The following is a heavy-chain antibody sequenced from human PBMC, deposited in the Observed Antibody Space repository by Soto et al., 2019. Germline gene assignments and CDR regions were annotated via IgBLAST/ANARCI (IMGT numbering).Heavy chain of an antibody. CDR1: GFTFSSYA. J-gene: IGHJ4*02. D-gene: IGHD5-18*01. Sequence: QVQLVESGGGVVQPGRSLRLSCAASGFTFSSYAMHWVRQAPGKGLEWVAVISYDGSNKYYADSVKGRFTISRDNSKNTLYLQINSLRAEDTAVYYCARESVDTAMVTPDFDYWDQGTLVTVSS. CDR2: ISYDGSNK. CDR3: ARESVDTAMVTPDFDY. V-gene: IGHV3-30-3*01.